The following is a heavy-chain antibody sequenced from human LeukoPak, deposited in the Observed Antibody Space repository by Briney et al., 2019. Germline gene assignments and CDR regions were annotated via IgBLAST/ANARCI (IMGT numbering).Heavy chain of an antibody. Sequence: GGSLRLSCAASGFTFSSYAMSWVRQAPGKGLEWVSAISSSGGSTDYADSVKGRFTISRDNSKNTLYLQMNSLRAEDTAVYYCAKQTGGWYVSPSDYWGQGTLVTVSS. D-gene: IGHD6-19*01. CDR3: AKQTGGWYVSPSDY. V-gene: IGHV3-23*01. J-gene: IGHJ4*02. CDR1: GFTFSSYA. CDR2: ISSSGGST.